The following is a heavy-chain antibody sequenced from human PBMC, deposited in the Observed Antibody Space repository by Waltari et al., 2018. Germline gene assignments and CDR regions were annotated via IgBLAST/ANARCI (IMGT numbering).Heavy chain of an antibody. D-gene: IGHD6-6*01. CDR2: MNPNSGNT. CDR3: ARGRNIAARRGSNNWFDP. J-gene: IGHJ5*02. CDR1: GYTFTSYD. Sequence: QVQLVQSGAEVKKPGASVKVSCKAYGYTFTSYDINWVRQATDQGLEWMGWMNPNSGNTGYAQKFQGRVTMTRNTSISTAYMELSSLRSEDTAVYYCARGRNIAARRGSNNWFDPWGQGTLVTVSS. V-gene: IGHV1-8*01.